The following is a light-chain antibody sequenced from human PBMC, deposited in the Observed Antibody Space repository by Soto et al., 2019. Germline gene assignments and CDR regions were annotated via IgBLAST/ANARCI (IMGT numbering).Light chain of an antibody. CDR1: SSDVGSYNL. CDR3: CSYAGSSTFPYV. V-gene: IGLV2-23*02. CDR2: EVS. J-gene: IGLJ1*01. Sequence: QSDLTQPASVTGSPGQSITISCTGTSSDVGSYNLVSWYQQHPGKAPKLMIYEVSKRPSGVSNRFSGSKSGNTASLTISGLQAEDEADYYCCSYAGSSTFPYVFGTGTKVTVL.